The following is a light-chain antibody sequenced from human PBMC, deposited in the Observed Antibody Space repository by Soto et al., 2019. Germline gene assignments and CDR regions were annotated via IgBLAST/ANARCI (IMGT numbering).Light chain of an antibody. CDR2: AAS. CDR1: QSISNY. Sequence: DIQMPQSPSSLSASVRDRVTITCRASQSISNYLNWYQQKPGKAPKLLIYAASSLQSGVPSRFSGSGSGTDFTLTISSLQPEDFATYYCQQSYSTPITFGQGTRLEI. J-gene: IGKJ5*01. V-gene: IGKV1-39*01. CDR3: QQSYSTPIT.